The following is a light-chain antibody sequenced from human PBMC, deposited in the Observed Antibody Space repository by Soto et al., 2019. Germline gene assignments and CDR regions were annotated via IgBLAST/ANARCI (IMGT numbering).Light chain of an antibody. CDR2: KAS. CDR1: QDIKKD. CDR3: LQDYNYPYT. Sequence: AIQMSQSPSSLAASVGDGVILTCRASQDIKKDLVWFQQKPGKVPKLLIYKASGLQSGVPSRFNGSGAGTDFNLTISGLQPEDFATYYCLQDYNYPYTFGQGTKTGDQ. V-gene: IGKV1-6*01. J-gene: IGKJ2*01.